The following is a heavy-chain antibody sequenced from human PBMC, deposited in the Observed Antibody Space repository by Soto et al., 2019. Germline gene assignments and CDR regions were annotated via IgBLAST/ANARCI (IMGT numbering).Heavy chain of an antibody. J-gene: IGHJ6*02. D-gene: IGHD3-10*01. V-gene: IGHV4-30-4*01. Sequence: PSETLSLTCTVSGGSISSGDYYWSWIRQPPGKGLEWIGYIYYSGSTYYNPSLKSRVTISVDTSKNQFSLKLSSVTAADTAVYYCAREVTMVRGATHPTGGMDVWGQGTTVTVSS. CDR3: AREVTMVRGATHPTGGMDV. CDR2: IYYSGST. CDR1: GGSISSGDYY.